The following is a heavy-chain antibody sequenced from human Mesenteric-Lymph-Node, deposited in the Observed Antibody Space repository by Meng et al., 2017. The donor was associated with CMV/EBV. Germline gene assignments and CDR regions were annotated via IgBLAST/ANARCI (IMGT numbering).Heavy chain of an antibody. CDR1: GFTFSSHW. V-gene: IGHV4-39*07. D-gene: IGHD3-22*01. J-gene: IGHJ4*02. Sequence: ESLKISCTASGFTFSSHWMNWIRQSPGKGLEWIGSIYYSGSTYYSPSLESRVTMSVDTSKNQFSLNLSSVTAADTAVYYCARGKMTVVTWGQGTLVTVSS. CDR2: IYYSGST. CDR3: ARGKMTVVT.